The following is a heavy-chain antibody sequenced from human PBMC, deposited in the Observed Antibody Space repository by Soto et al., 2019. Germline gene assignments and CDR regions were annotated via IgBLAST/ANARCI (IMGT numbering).Heavy chain of an antibody. CDR3: ARMVNAGMFFEY. Sequence: PSETLSLTCTVSGDSISSGDYYWGWIRQQPGKGLEWIGNIYDSGSTYYNPSLKRRVSISVDMSMTQFSLKLSSVTPADTAVYYCARMVNAGMFFEYWGQGTLVTVSS. CDR2: IYDSGST. CDR1: GDSISSGDYY. J-gene: IGHJ4*02. D-gene: IGHD2-8*01. V-gene: IGHV4-31*03.